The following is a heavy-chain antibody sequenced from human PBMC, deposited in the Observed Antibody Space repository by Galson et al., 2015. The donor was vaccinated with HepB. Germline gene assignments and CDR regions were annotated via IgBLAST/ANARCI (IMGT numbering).Heavy chain of an antibody. V-gene: IGHV3-30*03. D-gene: IGHD6-13*01. J-gene: IGHJ1*01. CDR1: GFSLSTYA. CDR3: VRTYDSSWHRYLKF. CDR2: ISYDGSQR. Sequence: SLRLSCAASGFSLSTYAMYWVRQAPGKGLEWVAVISYDGSQRYYADSVRGRFTISRDTAENTLYLQLNSLRPEDTGVYYCVRTYDSSWHRYLKFWGQGTQVTVSS.